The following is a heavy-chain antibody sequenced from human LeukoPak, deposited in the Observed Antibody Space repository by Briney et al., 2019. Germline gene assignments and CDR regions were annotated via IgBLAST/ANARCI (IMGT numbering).Heavy chain of an antibody. V-gene: IGHV3-7*01. CDR2: IKQDGSEK. CDR3: PRVLRVRSSSSVLYYFDY. J-gene: IGHJ4*02. Sequence: GGSLRLSCADSGFTFRNYWMSWVRQAPGKGLEWVANIKQDGSEKYYVDSVKGRFTISRDNANNSLYLQMDSLRAEDTAVYYCPRVLRVRSSSSVLYYFDYWGQGALVTVSS. CDR1: GFTFRNYW. D-gene: IGHD6-6*01.